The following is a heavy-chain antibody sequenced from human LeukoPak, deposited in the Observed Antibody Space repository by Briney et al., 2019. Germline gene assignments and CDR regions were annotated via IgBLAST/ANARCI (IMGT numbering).Heavy chain of an antibody. J-gene: IGHJ4*02. CDR2: TSAYNGNT. CDR3: ARDCSSTSCYAGVDY. V-gene: IGHV1-18*01. CDR1: GYTFTSYG. Sequence: ASVKVSCKASGYTFTSYGMSWVRQAPGHGLEWMGWTSAYNGNTNYAQTFQGRVTMTIDRSASTAYMELRSLRSDDTAVYYCARDCSSTSCYAGVDYWGQGTLVTVSS. D-gene: IGHD2-2*01.